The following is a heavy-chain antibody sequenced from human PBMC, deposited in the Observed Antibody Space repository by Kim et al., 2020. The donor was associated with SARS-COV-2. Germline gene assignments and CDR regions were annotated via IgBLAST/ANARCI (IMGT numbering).Heavy chain of an antibody. V-gene: IGHV3-30*02. CDR2: NK. CDR3: ARARDNSGMDV. D-gene: IGHD2-15*01. J-gene: IGHJ6*02. Sequence: NKDYADSVKGRFTISRDNSKNTLYLQMNSRRAEDTAVYYCARARDNSGMDVWGQGTTVTVSS.